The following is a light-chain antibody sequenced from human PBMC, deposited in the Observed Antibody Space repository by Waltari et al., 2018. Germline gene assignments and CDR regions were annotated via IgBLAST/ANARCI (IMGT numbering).Light chain of an antibody. CDR3: QQYGSSAWT. Sequence: EIVLTQSPGTLTLFPGESATLSCRASQPVRNSYVAWYRQKRGQAPELVIYGASNRATGIPHRISGSESGTDFTLTITGLDPEDFAVYYCQQYGSSAWTFVPGTKVELK. CDR1: QPVRNSY. CDR2: GAS. V-gene: IGKV3-20*01. J-gene: IGKJ1*01.